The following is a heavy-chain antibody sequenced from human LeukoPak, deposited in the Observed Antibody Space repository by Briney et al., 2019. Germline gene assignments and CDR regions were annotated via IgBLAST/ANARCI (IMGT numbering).Heavy chain of an antibody. J-gene: IGHJ5*02. CDR3: ARQDRSTTYYYGSGSISGWFDP. D-gene: IGHD3-10*01. Sequence: SETLSLTCSVSGGSVTSGTYHWGWIRQPPGKGLEWIGSIYYSGSTYYNPSLKSRVTISVDTSKNQFSLKLSSVTAADTAVYYCARQDRSTTYYYGSGSISGWFDPWGQGTLVTVSS. CDR1: GGSVTSGTYH. CDR2: IYYSGST. V-gene: IGHV4-39*01.